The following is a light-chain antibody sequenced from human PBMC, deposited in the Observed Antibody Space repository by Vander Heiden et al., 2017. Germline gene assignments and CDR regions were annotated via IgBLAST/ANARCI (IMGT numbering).Light chain of an antibody. V-gene: IGLV3-1*01. CDR1: KLGDKY. Sequence: SYEPTQPPSVSVSPGQTASITCSGDKLGDKYAYWYQQKPGQSPVLVIYQDSKRPSGIPERFSGSNSGNTATLTISGTHTMDEADYYCQAWDSFVVFGGGTKLTVL. J-gene: IGLJ2*01. CDR3: QAWDSFVV. CDR2: QDS.